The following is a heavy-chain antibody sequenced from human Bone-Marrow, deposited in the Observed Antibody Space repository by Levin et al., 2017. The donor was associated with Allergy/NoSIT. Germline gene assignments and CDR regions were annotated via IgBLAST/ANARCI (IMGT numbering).Heavy chain of an antibody. CDR3: AKDSGSYLGYFDY. CDR1: GFTFDDYA. Sequence: GGSLRLSCAASGFTFDDYAMHWVRQAPGKGLEWVSGISWNSGSIGYADSVKGRFTISRDNAKNSLYLQMNSLRAEDTALYYCAKDSGSYLGYFDYWGQGTLVTVSS. V-gene: IGHV3-9*01. CDR2: ISWNSGSI. D-gene: IGHD1-26*01. J-gene: IGHJ4*02.